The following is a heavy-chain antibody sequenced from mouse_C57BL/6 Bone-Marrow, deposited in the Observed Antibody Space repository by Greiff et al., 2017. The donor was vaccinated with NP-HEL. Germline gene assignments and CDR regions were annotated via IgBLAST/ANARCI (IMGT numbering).Heavy chain of an antibody. CDR3: ARYYYG. D-gene: IGHD1-1*01. CDR2: INPNNGGT. Sequence: EVQLQQSGPELVKPGASVKISCKASGYTFTDYYMNWVKQSHGKSLEWIGDINPNNGGTSYNQKFKGKATLTVDKSSSTAYMELRSLTSEDSAVYYCARYYYGWGQGTLVTVSA. V-gene: IGHV1-26*01. J-gene: IGHJ3*01. CDR1: GYTFTDYY.